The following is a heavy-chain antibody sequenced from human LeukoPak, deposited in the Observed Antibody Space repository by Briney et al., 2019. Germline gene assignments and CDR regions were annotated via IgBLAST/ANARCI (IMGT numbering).Heavy chain of an antibody. J-gene: IGHJ6*03. Sequence: SETLSLTCTVAGGPISSYYWSWIRQPAGKGLEWIGRIYTSGSTNYNPSLKSRVTMSVDTPKNQFSLKLSSVTAADTAVYYCARVSTSSWYYYMDVWGKGTTVTVSS. CDR2: IYTSGST. V-gene: IGHV4-4*07. CDR1: GGPISSYY. CDR3: ARVSTSSWYYYMDV. D-gene: IGHD6-13*01.